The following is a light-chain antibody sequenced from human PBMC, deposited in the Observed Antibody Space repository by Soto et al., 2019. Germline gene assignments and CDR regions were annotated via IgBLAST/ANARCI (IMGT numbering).Light chain of an antibody. CDR1: QSVSNSY. J-gene: IGKJ1*01. CDR3: QQYASSPWT. CDR2: GAS. V-gene: IGKV3-20*01. Sequence: EIVVTQSPGTLSFSPGERATLSCRASQSVSNSYLAWYQQKPGQAPRLLIYGASSRATGIPDRFSGNGSGTDFTLTISRLEPEDFAVYYCQQYASSPWTFGQGTKVEIK.